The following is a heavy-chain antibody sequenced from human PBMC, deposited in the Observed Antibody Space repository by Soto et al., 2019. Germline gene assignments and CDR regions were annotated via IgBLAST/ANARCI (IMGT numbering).Heavy chain of an antibody. D-gene: IGHD2-15*01. CDR1: GGTFSSYA. CDR3: ARVPIGYCSGGSCYSDYYYYGMDV. Sequence: QVQLVQSGAEVKKPGSSVKVSCKASGGTFSSYAISWVRQAPGQGLEWMGGIIPIFGTANYAQKFQGRVKITADKSTSTAYMELSSLRSEDTAVYYCARVPIGYCSGGSCYSDYYYYGMDVWGQGTTVTVSS. J-gene: IGHJ6*02. V-gene: IGHV1-69*06. CDR2: IIPIFGTA.